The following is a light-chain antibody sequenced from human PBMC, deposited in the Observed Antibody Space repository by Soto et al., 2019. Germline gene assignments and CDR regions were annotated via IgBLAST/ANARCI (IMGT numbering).Light chain of an antibody. J-gene: IGLJ2*01. V-gene: IGLV1-40*01. CDR3: QSYDSSLSALV. CDR2: GNS. CDR1: SSNIGAGYD. Sequence: QSVLTQPPSVSGAPGQRVTMSCTGSSSNIGAGYDVHWYQQLPGTAPKLLIYGNSNRPSGVPDRFSGSKSGTSASLAITGLQAEDEADYYCQSYDSSLSALVFGGGTKPTVL.